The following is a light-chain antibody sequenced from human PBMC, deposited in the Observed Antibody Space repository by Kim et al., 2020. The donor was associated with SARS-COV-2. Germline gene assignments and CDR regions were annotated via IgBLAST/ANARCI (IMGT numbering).Light chain of an antibody. Sequence: SYELTQPPSVSVSPGQAAKITCSGDVLPRKYVYWYQQKPGQAPVLVIYKDNERPSGIPERFSGSSSGTTLTLTISAVQAEDEADYYCQSADKSGTYAVFGGGTQLTVL. CDR1: VLPRKY. J-gene: IGLJ2*01. CDR3: QSADKSGTYAV. CDR2: KDN. V-gene: IGLV3-25*03.